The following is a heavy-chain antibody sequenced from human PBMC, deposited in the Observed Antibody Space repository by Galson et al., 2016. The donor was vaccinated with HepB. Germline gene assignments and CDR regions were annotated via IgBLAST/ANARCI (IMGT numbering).Heavy chain of an antibody. Sequence: SETLSLTCIVSGGSITRSNYCWGCVRQPPGKGLEWIASFYFTGITYYNPSLQSRLTISVDTSNLQFSLQLHSVTAADTAVYYCVDYCGGGACPDYWGQGALVTVSS. V-gene: IGHV4-39*01. CDR1: GGSITRSNYC. D-gene: IGHD2-21*02. CDR3: VDYCGGGACPDY. CDR2: FYFTGIT. J-gene: IGHJ4*02.